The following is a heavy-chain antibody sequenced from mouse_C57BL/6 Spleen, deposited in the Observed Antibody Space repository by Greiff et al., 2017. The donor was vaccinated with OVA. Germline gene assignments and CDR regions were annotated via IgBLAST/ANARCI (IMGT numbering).Heavy chain of an antibody. J-gene: IGHJ4*01. V-gene: IGHV2-2*01. CDR2: IWSGGST. CDR1: GFSLTSYG. D-gene: IGHD2-3*01. Sequence: VQLVESGPGLVQPSQSLSITCTVSGFSLTSYGVHWVRQSPGKGLEWLGVIWSGGSTDYNAAFISRLSISKDNSKSQVFFKMNSLQADDTAIYYCAGYDGYYFYAMDYWGQGTSVTVSS. CDR3: AGYDGYYFYAMDY.